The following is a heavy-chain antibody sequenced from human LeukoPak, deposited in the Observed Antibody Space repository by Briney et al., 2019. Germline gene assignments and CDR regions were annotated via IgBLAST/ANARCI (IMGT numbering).Heavy chain of an antibody. V-gene: IGHV4-34*01. CDR2: INHSGST. D-gene: IGHD6-13*01. CDR3: ARAAQLVRDFDY. Sequence: SETLSLTCAGYGGSFSGYYWSWIRQPPGKGLEWIGEINHSGSTNYNPSLKSRVTISVDTSKNQFSLKLSSVTAADTAVYYCARAAQLVRDFDYWGQGTLVTVSS. J-gene: IGHJ4*02. CDR1: GGSFSGYY.